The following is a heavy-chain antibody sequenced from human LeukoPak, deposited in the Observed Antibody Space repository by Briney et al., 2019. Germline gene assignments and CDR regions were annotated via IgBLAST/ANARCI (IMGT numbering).Heavy chain of an antibody. CDR1: GFTFSSYA. D-gene: IGHD6-19*01. CDR2: ISGSGGST. CDR3: ARGLLGGAVAGTSDY. Sequence: GGSLRLSCAASGFTFSSYAMSWVRQAPGKGLEWVSAISGSGGSTYYADSVKGRFTISRDNAKNSLYLQMNSLRAEDTAVYYCARGLLGGAVAGTSDYWGQGTLVTVSS. V-gene: IGHV3-23*01. J-gene: IGHJ4*02.